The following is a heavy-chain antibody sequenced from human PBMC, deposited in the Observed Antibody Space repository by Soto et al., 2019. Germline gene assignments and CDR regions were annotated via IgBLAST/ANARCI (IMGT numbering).Heavy chain of an antibody. D-gene: IGHD3-16*01. CDR1: GGSIISYY. Sequence: LEILSLTCTVSGGSIISYYWSWIRQPPGKGLEWIGYIYYSGSTNYNPSLKSRVTISVDTSKNQFSLKLSSVTAADTAVYYCARSGGRDYFDYWGQGTLVTVSS. CDR2: IYYSGST. CDR3: ARSGGRDYFDY. V-gene: IGHV4-59*01. J-gene: IGHJ4*02.